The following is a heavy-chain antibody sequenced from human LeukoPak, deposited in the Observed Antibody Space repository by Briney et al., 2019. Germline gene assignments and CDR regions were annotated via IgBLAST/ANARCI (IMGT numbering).Heavy chain of an antibody. J-gene: IGHJ4*02. Sequence: PSETLSLTCTVSGGSISSYYWSWIRQPPGKGLEWVGYIYYSGSTNYNPSLKSRVTISVDTSKNQFSLKLSSVTAADTAVYYCARRACSGGSCPFDYWGQGTLVTVSS. CDR2: IYYSGST. D-gene: IGHD2-15*01. CDR1: GGSISSYY. CDR3: ARRACSGGSCPFDY. V-gene: IGHV4-59*01.